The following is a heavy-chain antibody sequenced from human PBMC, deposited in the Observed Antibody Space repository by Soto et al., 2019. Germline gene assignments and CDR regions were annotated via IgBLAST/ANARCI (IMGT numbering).Heavy chain of an antibody. CDR2: IYYSGST. Sequence: SETLSLTCTVSGGSISSGDYCWSWIRQPPGKGLEWIGYIYYSGSTYYNPSLKSRVTISVDTSKNQFSLKLSSVTAADTAVYYCARGGPPLYYYDSSGYLGYWGQGTLVTVSS. CDR3: ARGGPPLYYYDSSGYLGY. V-gene: IGHV4-30-4*01. D-gene: IGHD3-22*01. CDR1: GGSISSGDYC. J-gene: IGHJ4*02.